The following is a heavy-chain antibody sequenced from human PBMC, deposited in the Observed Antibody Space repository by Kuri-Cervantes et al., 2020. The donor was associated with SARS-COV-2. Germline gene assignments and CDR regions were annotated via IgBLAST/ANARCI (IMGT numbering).Heavy chain of an antibody. Sequence: SVKVSCKASGGTFSSYAISWVRQAPGQGLEWMGGIIPIFGTANYAQKFQGRVTITADESTSTAYMELSSLRSEDTAVYYCARDPGVHLTGDSYYYYYMDVWGKGTTVTVSS. CDR1: GGTFSSYA. CDR3: ARDPGVHLTGDSYYYYYMDV. V-gene: IGHV1-69*13. CDR2: IIPIFGTA. J-gene: IGHJ6*03. D-gene: IGHD1-20*01.